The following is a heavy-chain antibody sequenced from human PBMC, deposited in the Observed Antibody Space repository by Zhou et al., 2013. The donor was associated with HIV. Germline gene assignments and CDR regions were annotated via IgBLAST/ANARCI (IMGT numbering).Heavy chain of an antibody. CDR3: AREKLPPPMSGYYYYGVDV. J-gene: IGHJ6*02. D-gene: IGHD3-10*02. Sequence: QVQMVQSGAEMKKPGSSVKVSCKASGDTLSRFAIAWVRQAPGQGLEWMGGIIPIWGTANHAQKFQGRVTTTTDEPTSTAYMELSSLKSEDTAIYYCAREKLPPPMSGYYYYGVDVWGQGTTVTVSS. CDR2: IIPIWGTA. V-gene: IGHV1-69*05. CDR1: GDTLSRFA.